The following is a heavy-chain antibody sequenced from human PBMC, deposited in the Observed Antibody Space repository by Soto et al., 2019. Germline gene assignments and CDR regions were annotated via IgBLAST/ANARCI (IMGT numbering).Heavy chain of an antibody. V-gene: IGHV3-23*01. D-gene: IGHD3-22*01. CDR3: AKLGGLYYDSSGSLRYIDY. CDR2: ISGRGGYT. CDR1: GFTFSSDA. Sequence: GGSLRLSCAASGFTFSSDAMSWVRQAPGKGLEWVSVISGRGGYTNYADSVKGRFTISRDNSKSTMYLQMHSLRAEDTAVYYCAKLGGLYYDSSGSLRYIDYWGQGTLVTVSS. J-gene: IGHJ4*02.